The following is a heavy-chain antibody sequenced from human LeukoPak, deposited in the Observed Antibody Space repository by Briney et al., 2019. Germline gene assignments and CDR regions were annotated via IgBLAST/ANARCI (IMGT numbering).Heavy chain of an antibody. CDR2: ISGSGSTT. D-gene: IGHD2-15*01. J-gene: IGHJ3*02. CDR1: GFTFSSYA. Sequence: GGSLRLSCAASGFTFSSYAMNWVRQARGKGLEWVSAISGSGSTTYYADSVRGRFTLSRDNSKNTLSLQMNSLTAEDTAIYSCARPRLEYCSGGSCFDAFDIWGQGTMVTVSS. V-gene: IGHV3-23*01. CDR3: ARPRLEYCSGGSCFDAFDI.